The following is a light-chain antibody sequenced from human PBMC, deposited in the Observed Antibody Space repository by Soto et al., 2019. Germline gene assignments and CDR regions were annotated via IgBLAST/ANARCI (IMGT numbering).Light chain of an antibody. J-gene: IGKJ4*01. V-gene: IGKV3-15*01. Sequence: EIVMTQSPATLSVSPGERATLSCRASQSVSSNLAWYQQKPAQAPRLLIYGASTRATGIPARFSGSGSGTEFTLTISSLQSEDFAVYYCQQYNNWLTFGGGTKVEI. CDR2: GAS. CDR1: QSVSSN. CDR3: QQYNNWLT.